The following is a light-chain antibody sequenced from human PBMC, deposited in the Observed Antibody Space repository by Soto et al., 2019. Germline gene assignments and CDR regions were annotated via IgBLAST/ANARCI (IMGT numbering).Light chain of an antibody. V-gene: IGLV2-14*01. CDR3: SSYTSSSTLDVV. J-gene: IGLJ2*01. CDR1: SSDVGGYNY. CDR2: EVR. Sequence: QSALTQPASVSGSPGQSITISCTGTSSDVGGYNYVSWYQLHPGKAPKLMIYEVRNRPSGVSNRFSGSKSGNTASLTISGLQAEDEADYYCSSYTSSSTLDVVFGGGTKLTVL.